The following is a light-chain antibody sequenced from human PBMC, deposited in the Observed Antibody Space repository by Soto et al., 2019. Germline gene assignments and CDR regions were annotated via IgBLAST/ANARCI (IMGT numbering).Light chain of an antibody. Sequence: EIVLTQAPGTLSLSPGDRATLSCRASQSVSGSYLAWYQQKPGQAPRLLIYDASSRATGIPDRFSGSGSGTDFTLTISRLEPEDFEVYYCQQYASSPRTFGQGTKVDIK. J-gene: IGKJ1*01. V-gene: IGKV3-20*01. CDR1: QSVSGSY. CDR2: DAS. CDR3: QQYASSPRT.